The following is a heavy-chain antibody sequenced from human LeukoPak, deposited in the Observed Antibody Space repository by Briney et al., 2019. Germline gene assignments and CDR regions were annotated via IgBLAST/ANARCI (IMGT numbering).Heavy chain of an antibody. CDR1: GGSFSGYD. D-gene: IGHD6-19*01. CDR2: INHSGST. Sequence: SETLSLTCAVYGGSFSGYDWSWVRQPPGKGLEWMGEINHSGSTNYNAYLTSRGAISIDTSKNQFSLKLSSVTAADTAVYYCARGYSVAGLFQHWGQGTLVTVSS. CDR3: ARGYSVAGLFQH. V-gene: IGHV4-34*01. J-gene: IGHJ1*01.